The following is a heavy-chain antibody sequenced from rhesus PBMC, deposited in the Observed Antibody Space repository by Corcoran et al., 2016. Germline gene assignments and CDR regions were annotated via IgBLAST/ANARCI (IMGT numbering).Heavy chain of an antibody. CDR1: GFTVNCCW. CDR3: VKGLYYYSATDV. V-gene: IGHV3S42*01. CDR2: LNSGGDRT. Sequence: MYLAESGGGLARPGGSLRVSCAASGFTVNCCWMTWVRQDPRKGLELISSLNSGGDRTFYSDSVKGRFTISRDIARNMISLQMNNLRDEDTAVYYCVKGLYYYSATDVWGAGVPVTVSS. J-gene: IGHJ5-1*01. D-gene: IGHD3-16*01.